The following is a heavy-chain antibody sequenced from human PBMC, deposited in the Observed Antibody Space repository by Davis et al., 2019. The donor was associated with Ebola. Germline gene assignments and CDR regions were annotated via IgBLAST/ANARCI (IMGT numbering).Heavy chain of an antibody. Sequence: MPSETLSLTCTVSGGSISSYYWSWIRQPPGKVLPLFGYIYYSGSTNYNPSLKSRVTISVDTSKNQFSLKLSSVTAADTAMYYCARDPIAVAGTYGAFFDYWDQGTLVTVSS. J-gene: IGHJ4*02. D-gene: IGHD6-19*01. V-gene: IGHV4-59*01. CDR1: GGSISSYY. CDR3: ARDPIAVAGTYGAFFDY. CDR2: IYYSGST.